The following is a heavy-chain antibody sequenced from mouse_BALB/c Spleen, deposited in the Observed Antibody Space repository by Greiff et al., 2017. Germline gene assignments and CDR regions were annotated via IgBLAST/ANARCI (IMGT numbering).Heavy chain of an antibody. CDR1: GYAFSSYW. J-gene: IGHJ3*01. V-gene: IGHV1-80*01. Sequence: QVQLQQSGAELVRPGSSVKISCKASGYAFSSYWMNWVKQRPGQGLEWIGQIYPGDGDTNYNGKFKGKATLTADKSSSTAYMQLSSLTSEDSAVYFCARGGIPWFAYWGQGTLVTVSA. CDR3: ARGGIPWFAY. CDR2: IYPGDGDT.